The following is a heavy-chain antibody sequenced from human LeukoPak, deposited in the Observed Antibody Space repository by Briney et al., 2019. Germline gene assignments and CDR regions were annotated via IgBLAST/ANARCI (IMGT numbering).Heavy chain of an antibody. CDR2: IASKTDGGAT. D-gene: IGHD3-10*01. CDR3: TTGIRGG. Sequence: GGSLRLSCSASGLTVTNAWMNWVRQAPGEGLDWVGRIASKTDGGATDYAAPVKGRFTISRDDSKSTLNLQMNSLKTEDTAVYYCTTGIRGGWGQGTLVTVSS. CDR1: GLTVTNAW. J-gene: IGHJ4*02. V-gene: IGHV3-15*07.